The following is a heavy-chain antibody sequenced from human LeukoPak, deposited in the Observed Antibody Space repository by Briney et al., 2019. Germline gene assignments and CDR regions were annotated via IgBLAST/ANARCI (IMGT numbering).Heavy chain of an antibody. CDR2: ISSSGGTI. V-gene: IGHV3-48*03. D-gene: IGHD3-22*01. J-gene: IGHJ4*02. CDR1: GFTFSSYE. CDR3: ARVELYYDSSGPSDY. Sequence: PGGSLRLSCAASGFTFSSYEMNWVRQAPEKGLEWVSYISSSGGTIYYADSVKGRFTISRDNAKNSLYLQMNSLRAEDTAVYYCARVELYYDSSGPSDYWGQGTLVTVSS.